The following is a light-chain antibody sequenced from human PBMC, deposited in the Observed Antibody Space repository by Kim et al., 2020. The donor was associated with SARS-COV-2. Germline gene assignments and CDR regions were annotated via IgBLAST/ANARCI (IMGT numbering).Light chain of an antibody. CDR1: KLGDKY. J-gene: IGLJ2*01. CDR2: QDS. Sequence: GSPGQTATITCAGDKLGDKYACWYQQKPGQSPVLAIYQDSKRPSGIPERFSGSNSGNTATLTISGTQAMDEADYYCQAWDSSIVVFGGGTQLTVL. CDR3: QAWDSSIVV. V-gene: IGLV3-1*01.